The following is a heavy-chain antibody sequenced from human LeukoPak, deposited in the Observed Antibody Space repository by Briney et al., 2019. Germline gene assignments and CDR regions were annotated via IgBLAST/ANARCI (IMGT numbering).Heavy chain of an antibody. CDR1: GHTFISYY. D-gene: IGHD1-26*01. CDR2: INPSGGST. V-gene: IGHV1-46*01. J-gene: IGHJ4*02. Sequence: ASVNVSCKASGHTFISYYMHWVRQAPGQGLEWMGIINPSGGSTSYAQNFQGRVTMTRDTSTSTVYMELSSLRSEDTAVYYCARGLGASPYYFDYWGQGTLVTVSS. CDR3: ARGLGASPYYFDY.